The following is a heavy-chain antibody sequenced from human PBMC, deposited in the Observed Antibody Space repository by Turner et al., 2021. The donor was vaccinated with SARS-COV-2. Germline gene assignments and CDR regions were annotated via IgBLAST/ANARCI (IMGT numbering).Heavy chain of an antibody. V-gene: IGHV3-30-3*01. D-gene: IGHD2-21*02. CDR2: ISYDGSNK. CDR1: GFTFSNYA. Sequence: QVQLVESGGGVVQPGRSLRLSCQVSGFTFSNYAMHWVRQAPGKGLEWVAVISYDGSNKYYADSVKGRFTISRDNSKNTLYLQMNSLRAEDTAVYYCAREPPFCGGDCYFDYWGQGTLVTVSS. J-gene: IGHJ4*02. CDR3: AREPPFCGGDCYFDY.